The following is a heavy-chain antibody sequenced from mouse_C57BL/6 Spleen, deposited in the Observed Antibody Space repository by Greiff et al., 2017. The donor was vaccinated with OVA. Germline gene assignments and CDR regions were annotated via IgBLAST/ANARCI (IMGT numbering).Heavy chain of an antibody. CDR3: ARDYGSSYYWYFDV. CDR1: GFTFSDYG. J-gene: IGHJ1*03. Sequence: VQLKESGGGLVKPGGSLKLSCAASGFTFSDYGMHWVRQAPEKGLEWVAYISSGSSTIYYADTLKGRVTISRDNATNTLYLQMNSMRSEDTAMYYCARDYGSSYYWYFDVWGKGTTVTVSS. V-gene: IGHV5-17*01. CDR2: ISSGSSTI. D-gene: IGHD1-1*01.